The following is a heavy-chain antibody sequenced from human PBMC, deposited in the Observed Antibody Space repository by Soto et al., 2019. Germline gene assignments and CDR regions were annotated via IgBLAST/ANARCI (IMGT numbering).Heavy chain of an antibody. CDR2: IKGDGSAK. CDR1: GFTLRSKS. Sequence: AGSLRLSCAPSGFTLRSKSMTWLRQTPGKGLEWVGNIKGDGSAKFYVDSVRGRFTISRDNAKNSLYLQMNNLRVEDTAVYYCAISYDYPGGPWGQGTLVTLSS. V-gene: IGHV3-7*01. CDR3: AISYDYPGGP. D-gene: IGHD5-12*01. J-gene: IGHJ5*02.